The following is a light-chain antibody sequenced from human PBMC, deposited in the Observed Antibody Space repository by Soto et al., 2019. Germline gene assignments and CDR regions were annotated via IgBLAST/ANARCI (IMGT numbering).Light chain of an antibody. CDR2: EVS. CDR3: GTWHSNSKTRWV. V-gene: IGLV2-14*01. J-gene: IGLJ3*02. CDR1: SSDVGGYNY. Sequence: QSVLTQPASVSGSPGQSITISCTGTSSDVGGYNYVSWYQQHPGKAPKLMIYEVSNRPSGVSNRFSGSNDASANAGILRISGLQPEDEADYYCGTWHSNSKTRWVFGGGTKVTVL.